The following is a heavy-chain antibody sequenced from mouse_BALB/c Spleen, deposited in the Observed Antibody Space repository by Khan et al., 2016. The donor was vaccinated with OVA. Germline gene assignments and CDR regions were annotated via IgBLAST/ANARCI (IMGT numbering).Heavy chain of an antibody. CDR1: GYSITSNYA. D-gene: IGHD1-1*01. CDR2: ISYSGST. CDR3: ARGNYYVYAMDY. V-gene: IGHV3-2*02. J-gene: IGHJ4*01. Sequence: EVQLQESGPGLVKPSQSLSLTCTVTGYSITSNYAWNWIRQFPGNKLEWMGYISYSGSTSYNPSLKSRISITRDTSKNQFFLQLSSVTTEDTATYDCARGNYYVYAMDYWGQGTAVTVSS.